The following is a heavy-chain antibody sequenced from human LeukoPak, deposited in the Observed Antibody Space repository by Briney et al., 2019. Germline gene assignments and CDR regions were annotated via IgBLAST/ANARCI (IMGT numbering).Heavy chain of an antibody. J-gene: IGHJ4*02. Sequence: SETLSLTCTVSGYSISSGYYWGWIRQPPGKGLEWIGSIYHSGSTYYNPSLKSRVTISVDTSKNQFSLKLSSVTAADTAVYYCATTGGPFGGYPAHWGQGTLVTVSS. CDR2: IYHSGST. D-gene: IGHD5-12*01. CDR3: ATTGGPFGGYPAH. CDR1: GYSISSGYY. V-gene: IGHV4-38-2*02.